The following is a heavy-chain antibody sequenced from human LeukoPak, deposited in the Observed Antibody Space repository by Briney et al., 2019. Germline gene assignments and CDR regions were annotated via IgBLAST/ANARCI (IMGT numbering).Heavy chain of an antibody. CDR1: GFSFNYYR. J-gene: IGHJ4*02. D-gene: IGHD6-25*01. CDR2: IKQDGSEK. CDR3: VRGPHIAATSY. V-gene: IGHV3-7*03. Sequence: GGSLRLSCVASGFSFNYYRMTWVRQAPGKGLEWVANIKQDGSEKQYVDSVKGRFAISRDNAKKSLYLQINTLRAEDTAVYYCVRGPHIAATSYWGQGTLVTVSS.